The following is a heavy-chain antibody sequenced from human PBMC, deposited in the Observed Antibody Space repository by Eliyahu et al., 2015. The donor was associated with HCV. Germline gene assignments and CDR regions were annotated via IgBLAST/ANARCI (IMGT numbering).Heavy chain of an antibody. CDR2: XNHSGST. J-gene: IGHJ4*02. Sequence: QVQLQQWGAGLLKPSETLSLTCAVYGGSFSGYYWSWIRQPPGKGLEWIGXXNHSGSTNYNPSLKSRVTISVDTSKNQFSLKLSSVTAADTAVYYCARELRRVRYLDYWGQGTLVTVSS. V-gene: IGHV4-34*01. CDR3: ARELRRVRYLDY. CDR1: GGSFSGYY. D-gene: IGHD1-7*01.